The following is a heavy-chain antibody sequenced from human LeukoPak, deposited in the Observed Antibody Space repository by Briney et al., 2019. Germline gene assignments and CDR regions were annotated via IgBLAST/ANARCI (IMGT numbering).Heavy chain of an antibody. Sequence: GGSLRLSCAASGFTFSSYEMNWVRQAPGKGLGWVSYISSSGSTINYADSVKGRFTISRDNAKNSLYLQMNSLRAEDTAVYYCARGLGYCSSTSCYAGRNWFDPWGQGTLVTVSS. CDR3: ARGLGYCSSTSCYAGRNWFDP. D-gene: IGHD2-2*01. CDR1: GFTFSSYE. CDR2: ISSSGSTI. J-gene: IGHJ5*02. V-gene: IGHV3-48*03.